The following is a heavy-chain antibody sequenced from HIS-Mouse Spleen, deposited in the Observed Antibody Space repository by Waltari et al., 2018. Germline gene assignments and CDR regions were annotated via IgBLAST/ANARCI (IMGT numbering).Heavy chain of an antibody. CDR2: IYSGGST. D-gene: IGHD6-13*01. CDR1: GFTVSRNY. Sequence: EVQLVESGGGLIQPGGSLRLSCAASGFTVSRNYMSWVRQAPGKGLGWVSVIYSGGSTYYADSVKGRFTISRDNSKNTLYLQMNSLRAEDTAVYYCARGGLAAAGWYFDLWGRGTLVTVSS. J-gene: IGHJ2*01. V-gene: IGHV3-53*01. CDR3: ARGGLAAAGWYFDL.